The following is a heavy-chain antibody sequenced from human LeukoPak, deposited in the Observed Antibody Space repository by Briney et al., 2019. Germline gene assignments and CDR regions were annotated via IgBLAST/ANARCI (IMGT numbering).Heavy chain of an antibody. CDR1: GFTFSNAW. CDR2: MKSKTDGGTT. CDR3: TTRAGATLFDY. D-gene: IGHD5-12*01. Sequence: KSGGSLRLSCAASGFTFSNAWMSWVRQAPGKGLGYVGRMKSKTDGGTTDYAAPVNGRFTISRDDSKNTLYLQMNSLKTEDTAVYYCTTRAGATLFDYWGQGTLVTVSS. V-gene: IGHV3-15*01. J-gene: IGHJ4*02.